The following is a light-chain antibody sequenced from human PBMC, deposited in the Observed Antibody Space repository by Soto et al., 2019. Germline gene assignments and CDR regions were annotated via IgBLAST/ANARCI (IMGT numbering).Light chain of an antibody. CDR3: QQRNSWHST. CDR2: DIS. CDR1: QSVSSY. Sequence: EIVMTQSPATLSLSPGERATLSCRASQSVSSYLGWYQQTPGQAPRLLIYDISKRAPGVPVRFSASGSGTDFTLTISSLEPEDFAVYYCQQRNSWHSTFGGGTRVEIK. V-gene: IGKV3-11*01. J-gene: IGKJ4*01.